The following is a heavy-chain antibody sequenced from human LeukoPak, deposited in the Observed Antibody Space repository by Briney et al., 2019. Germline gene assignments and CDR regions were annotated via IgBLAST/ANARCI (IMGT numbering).Heavy chain of an antibody. CDR3: AKVMGRRLLWFGDGKFFGY. CDR1: GVTISSYG. J-gene: IGHJ4*02. V-gene: IGHV3-30*18. D-gene: IGHD3-10*01. Sequence: PGRSLRLSCAASGVTISSYGMHWVRHAPRKGLEWVSVISYDGSNKYYSDSVRGRLNISRDNSKNPLYLQMNSLRAEDAALYYCAKVMGRRLLWFGDGKFFGYWGPGNL. CDR2: ISYDGSNK.